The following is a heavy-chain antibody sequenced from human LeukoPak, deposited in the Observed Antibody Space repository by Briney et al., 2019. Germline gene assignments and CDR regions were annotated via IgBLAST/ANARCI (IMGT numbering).Heavy chain of an antibody. CDR3: ARDCSGGSFNDAFDI. V-gene: IGHV4-30-4*01. D-gene: IGHD2-15*01. CDR1: GGSISSGDYY. J-gene: IGHJ3*02. CDR2: IYYSGST. Sequence: SETLSLTCTVSGGSISSGDYYWSWIRQPPGKGLEWIGYIYYSGSTYYNPSLKSRVTISVDTSKNQFSLKLSSVTAADTAVYYCARDCSGGSFNDAFDIWGQGTMVTVSS.